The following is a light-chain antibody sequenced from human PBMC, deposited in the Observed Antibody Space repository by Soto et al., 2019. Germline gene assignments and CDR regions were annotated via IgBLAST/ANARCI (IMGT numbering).Light chain of an antibody. CDR2: RAS. V-gene: IGKV1-5*03. Sequence: DIQMTQSPFTLSASVGDRVTITCRASQSISRWLAWYQQKPGKAPKLLIYRASSLESGVPSRFSGSGSGTEITLTISGLQSDDSATYYCQQYQTWTFGQGTKVEIK. CDR1: QSISRW. J-gene: IGKJ1*01. CDR3: QQYQTWT.